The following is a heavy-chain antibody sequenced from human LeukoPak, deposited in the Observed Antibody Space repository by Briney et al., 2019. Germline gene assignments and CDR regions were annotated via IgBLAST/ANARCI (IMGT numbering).Heavy chain of an antibody. CDR3: ARRGGSRGWGAFDI. CDR1: GFTFTNYV. Sequence: TGGSLRLSCAASGFTFTNYVMNWVRQAPGKGLEWVSSITGTADKTYDADSVKGRFTISRDNSKNTLSLQMSSLRVEGTAIYYCARRGGSRGWGAFDIWGQGTIVTVSS. V-gene: IGHV3-23*01. D-gene: IGHD6-19*01. CDR2: ITGTADKT. J-gene: IGHJ3*02.